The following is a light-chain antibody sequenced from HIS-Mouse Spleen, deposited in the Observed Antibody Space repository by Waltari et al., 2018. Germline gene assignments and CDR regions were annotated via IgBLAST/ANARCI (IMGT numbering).Light chain of an antibody. CDR1: NIGSKS. V-gene: IGLV3-21*03. J-gene: IGLJ2*01. Sequence: SYVLTQPPSVSVAPGKTARITCGGNNIGSKSVHWYQQKPGQAPVLVVYDDSDRPSGSPERFSGSNSGNTATLTISRVEAGDKADYYCQVWDSSSDHVVFGGGTKLTVL. CDR2: DDS. CDR3: QVWDSSSDHVV.